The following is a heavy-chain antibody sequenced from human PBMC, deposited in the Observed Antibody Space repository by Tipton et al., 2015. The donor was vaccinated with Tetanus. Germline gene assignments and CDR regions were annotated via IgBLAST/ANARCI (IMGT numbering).Heavy chain of an antibody. Sequence: SLRLSCAASGFTFSDYYMSWIRQAPGKGLEWVSYISSSGSTIYYADSVKGRFTISRDNAKNSLSLQVNSLRAEDTAVYYCARSESRIAPRIPWGMDIWGQGTTVTVSS. D-gene: IGHD6-6*01. V-gene: IGHV3-11*01. CDR2: ISSSGSTI. J-gene: IGHJ6*02. CDR1: GFTFSDYY. CDR3: ARSESRIAPRIPWGMDI.